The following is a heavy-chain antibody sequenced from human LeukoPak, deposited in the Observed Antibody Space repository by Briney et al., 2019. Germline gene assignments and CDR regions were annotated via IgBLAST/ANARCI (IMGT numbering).Heavy chain of an antibody. J-gene: IGHJ4*02. CDR1: GGSISSYY. Sequence: PSETLSLTCTVSGGSISSYYWSWIRQPPGKGLEWIGDFYYSGSTNYNPSLKSRVTISVDTSKNQFSLKLSSVTAADTAVYYCARHPHYYDSSGYYGYFDYWGQGTLVTVSS. V-gene: IGHV4-59*08. D-gene: IGHD3-22*01. CDR3: ARHPHYYDSSGYYGYFDY. CDR2: FYYSGST.